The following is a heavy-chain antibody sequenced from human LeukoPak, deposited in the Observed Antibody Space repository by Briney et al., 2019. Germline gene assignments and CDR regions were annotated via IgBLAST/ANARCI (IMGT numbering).Heavy chain of an antibody. Sequence: ASVKVSCKASGYTFTSYGISWVRQAPGQGLEWMGWISAHNGNTNYAQKLQGRVTMTTDTSTSTAYMELRSLRSDDTAVYYCARTRYCSSTSCYDYGMDVWGQGTTVTVSS. CDR1: GYTFTSYG. J-gene: IGHJ6*02. V-gene: IGHV1-18*01. CDR3: ARTRYCSSTSCYDYGMDV. CDR2: ISAHNGNT. D-gene: IGHD2-2*01.